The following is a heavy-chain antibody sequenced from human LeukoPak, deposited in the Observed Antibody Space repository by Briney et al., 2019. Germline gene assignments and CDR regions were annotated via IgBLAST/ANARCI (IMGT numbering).Heavy chain of an antibody. J-gene: IGHJ4*02. CDR2: ISAYNGNT. CDR1: GYTFTSYG. CDR3: ARTTEEQLVGLPDY. Sequence: GASVKVSCKASGYTFTSYGISWVRQAPGQGLEWMRWISAYNGNTNYAQKLQGRVTMTTDTSTSTAYMELRSLRSDDTAVYYCARTTEEQLVGLPDYWGQGTLVTVSS. V-gene: IGHV1-18*01. D-gene: IGHD6-6*01.